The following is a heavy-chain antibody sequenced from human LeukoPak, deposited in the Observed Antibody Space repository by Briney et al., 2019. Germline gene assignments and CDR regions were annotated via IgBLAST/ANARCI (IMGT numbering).Heavy chain of an antibody. V-gene: IGHV1-69*05. Sequence: ASVKVSCKASGGTFSSYAISWLRQAPGQGREWMGGIIPIFGTANYAQKFQGRVTITTDESTSTAYMELSSLRSEDTAVYYCARDLSRGWFDPWGQGTLVTVSS. J-gene: IGHJ5*02. CDR3: ARDLSRGWFDP. CDR1: GGTFSSYA. D-gene: IGHD3-9*01. CDR2: IIPIFGTA.